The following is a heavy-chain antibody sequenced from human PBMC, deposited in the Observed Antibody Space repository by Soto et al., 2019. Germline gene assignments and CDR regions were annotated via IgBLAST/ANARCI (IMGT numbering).Heavy chain of an antibody. V-gene: IGHV3-30*18. D-gene: IGHD2-2*01. Sequence: QVQLVESGGGVVQPGRSLRLSCAASGFTFSSYGMHWVRQAPGKGLGWVAVISYDGSNKYYADSVKGRFTISRDNSKNTLYLQMNSLRAEDTAVYYCAKENIVVVPAAMIGGFDYWGQGPLVTVSS. CDR1: GFTFSSYG. CDR2: ISYDGSNK. J-gene: IGHJ4*02. CDR3: AKENIVVVPAAMIGGFDY.